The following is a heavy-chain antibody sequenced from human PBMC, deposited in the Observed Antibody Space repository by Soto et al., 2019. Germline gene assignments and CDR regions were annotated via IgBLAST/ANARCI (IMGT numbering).Heavy chain of an antibody. Sequence: SETLCLTCTVSGGSISSGDYCWSWIRQPPGKGLEWIGYIYYSGSTYYNPSLKSRVTISVDTSKNQFSLKLSSVTAADTAVYYCARGSYYYDSSRYYHYWGQGTLVTVSS. V-gene: IGHV4-30-4*01. CDR3: ARGSYYYDSSRYYHY. J-gene: IGHJ4*02. D-gene: IGHD3-22*01. CDR2: IYYSGST. CDR1: GGSISSGDYC.